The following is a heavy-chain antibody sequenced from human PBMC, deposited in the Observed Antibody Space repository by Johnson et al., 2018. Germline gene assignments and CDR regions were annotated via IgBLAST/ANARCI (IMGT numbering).Heavy chain of an antibody. D-gene: IGHD6-19*01. V-gene: IGHV4-61*01. CDR2: SDYTGST. CDR1: GDSIRGGSHY. J-gene: IGHJ4*02. Sequence: VQLVQSGPGLVKPSETLSLTCTVSGDSIRGGSHYWSWIRQPPGMRLEWIGYSDYTGSTRYNPSLKSRVTISVDTSKNQFSLKLGSVTAADTAVYYCARDSSDRDFDYLGQGTLVTVSS. CDR3: ARDSSDRDFDY.